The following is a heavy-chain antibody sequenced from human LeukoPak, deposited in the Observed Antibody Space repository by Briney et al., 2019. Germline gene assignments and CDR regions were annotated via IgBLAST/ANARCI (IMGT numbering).Heavy chain of an antibody. CDR3: ARLRYSSSWYLADAFDI. J-gene: IGHJ3*02. CDR2: ISSSGSTI. V-gene: IGHV3-11*01. Sequence: GGSLRLSCAASGFTFSDYHMSWIRQAPGKGLEWVSYISSSGSTIYYADSVKGRFTISRDNAKNSLYLQMNSLRAEDTAVYYCARLRYSSSWYLADAFDIWGQGTMVTVSS. D-gene: IGHD6-13*01. CDR1: GFTFSDYH.